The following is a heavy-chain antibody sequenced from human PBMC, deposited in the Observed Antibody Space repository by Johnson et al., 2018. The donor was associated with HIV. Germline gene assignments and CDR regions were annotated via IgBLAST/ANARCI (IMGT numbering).Heavy chain of an antibody. V-gene: IGHV3-33*01. D-gene: IGHD3-10*01. Sequence: QVQLVESGGGVVQPGGSLRLSCAASGFTFSSYGMHWVRQAPGKGLEWVAFIWYDGSNKYYIDSVKGRFTVSRDNSKNTLYLQMNSLRAEDTALYYCARGWFGVLDAFDIWGQGTMVTVSS. CDR1: GFTFSSYG. CDR2: IWYDGSNK. J-gene: IGHJ3*02. CDR3: ARGWFGVLDAFDI.